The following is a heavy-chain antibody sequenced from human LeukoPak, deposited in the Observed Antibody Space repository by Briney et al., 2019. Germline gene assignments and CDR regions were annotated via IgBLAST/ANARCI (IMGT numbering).Heavy chain of an antibody. CDR2: ISYDGSNK. J-gene: IGHJ4*02. D-gene: IGHD4-17*01. V-gene: IGHV3-30*04. Sequence: PGGSLRLSCAASGFTFSSYAMHWVRQAPGKGLEWVAVISYDGSNKYYADSVKGRFTISRDNAKNSLYLQMNSLRAEDTAVYYCARMGGTVSYWGQGTLVTVSS. CDR3: ARMGGTVSY. CDR1: GFTFSSYA.